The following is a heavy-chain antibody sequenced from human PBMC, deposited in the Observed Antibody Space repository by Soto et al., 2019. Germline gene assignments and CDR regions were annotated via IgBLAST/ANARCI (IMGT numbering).Heavy chain of an antibody. CDR3: ARGTLYYYDSSGYYSPFDY. J-gene: IGHJ4*02. CDR2: ISAYNGNT. D-gene: IGHD3-22*01. V-gene: IGHV1-18*01. CDR1: RYTFASCG. Sequence: ASVKVSCKASRYTFASCGMSWVRQAPEQGLEWMGWISAYNGNTNYAQKLQGRVTMTTDTSTSTAYMELRSLRSDDTAVYYCARGTLYYYDSSGYYSPFDYWGQGTLVTVSS.